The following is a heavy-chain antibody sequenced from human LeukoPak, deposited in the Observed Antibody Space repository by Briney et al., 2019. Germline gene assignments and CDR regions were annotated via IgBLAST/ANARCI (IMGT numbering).Heavy chain of an antibody. V-gene: IGHV3-23*01. CDR2: ISGSGGST. Sequence: TGGSLRLSCAASGFTFSSYAMSWVRQAPGKGLEWVSAISGSGGSTYYADSVKGRFTISRDNSKNTLYLQMNSLRAEDTAVYYCAKGAAVDITIFDGDAFDIWGQGTMVTVSS. D-gene: IGHD3-3*01. CDR1: GFTFSSYA. J-gene: IGHJ3*02. CDR3: AKGAAVDITIFDGDAFDI.